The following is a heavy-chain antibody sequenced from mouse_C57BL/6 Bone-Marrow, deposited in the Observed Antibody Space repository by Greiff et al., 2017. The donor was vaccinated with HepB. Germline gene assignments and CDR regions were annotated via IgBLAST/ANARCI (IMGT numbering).Heavy chain of an antibody. D-gene: IGHD1-1*01. CDR3: TGYYGSSYAMDY. CDR2: IYPGNSDT. Sequence: VHVKQSGPVLARPGASVKMSCKTSGYTFTSYWMHWVKQRPGQGLEWIGAIYPGNSDTSYNQKFKGKAKLTAVTSASTAYMELSSLTNEDSAVYYCTGYYGSSYAMDYWGQGTSVTVSS. J-gene: IGHJ4*01. V-gene: IGHV1-5*01. CDR1: GYTFTSYW.